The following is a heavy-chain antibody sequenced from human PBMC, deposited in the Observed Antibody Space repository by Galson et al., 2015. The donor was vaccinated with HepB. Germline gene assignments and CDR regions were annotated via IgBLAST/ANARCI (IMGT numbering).Heavy chain of an antibody. CDR2: ISSNGGST. CDR1: GFTFSSYA. CDR3: VKGSSSSSAYYDFWSGYHTGDYYYYYGMDV. J-gene: IGHJ6*02. Sequence: SLRLSCAASGFTFSSYAMHWVRQAPGKGLEYVSAISSNGGSTYYADSVKGRFTISRDNSKNTLYLQMSSLRAEDTAVYYCVKGSSSSSAYYDFWSGYHTGDYYYYYGMDVWGQGTTVTVSS. D-gene: IGHD3-3*01. V-gene: IGHV3-64D*06.